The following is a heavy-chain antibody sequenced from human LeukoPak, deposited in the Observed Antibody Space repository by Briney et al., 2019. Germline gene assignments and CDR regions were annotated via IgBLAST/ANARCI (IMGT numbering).Heavy chain of an antibody. D-gene: IGHD6-13*01. CDR3: ARQLPTAAAGTRGYFEY. CDR1: GGSISNADYY. J-gene: IGHJ4*01. Sequence: SETLSLTCSVSGGSISNADYYWGWIRQAPGKGLEWIGSIFYGERNHYNPSLKSRATMSVDTSKNQFSLKLISVTAADAAMYYCARQLPTAAAGTRGYFEYWGQGAVVTVSS. V-gene: IGHV4-39*01. CDR2: IFYGERN.